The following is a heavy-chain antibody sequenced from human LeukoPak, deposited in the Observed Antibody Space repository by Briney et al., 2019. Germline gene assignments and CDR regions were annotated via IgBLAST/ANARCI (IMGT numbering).Heavy chain of an antibody. J-gene: IGHJ3*01. V-gene: IGHV4-4*02. Sequence: SETLSLTCAVSVGSITIGTWWTGVRQPPGQGWEWIGELYYSGSPNYKSSLKRRGTISLDKTKSQCLLNLPSVTAADRAVYYCASGPRKWGQGTMVTVSS. CDR3: ASGPRK. CDR2: LYYSGSP. CDR1: VGSITIGTW.